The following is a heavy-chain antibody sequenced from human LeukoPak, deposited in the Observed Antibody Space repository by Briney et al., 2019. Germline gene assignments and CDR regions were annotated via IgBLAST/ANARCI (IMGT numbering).Heavy chain of an antibody. CDR2: TYYRSKWYY. Sequence: PSQTLSLTCAFSGDSVSSNNGAWNWVRQSPSRGLEWLGRTYYRSKWYYDYAVSLKGRITINPDTSNNQFSLQLNSVTPEDTAVYYCTRDEGNTGWYTFDYWGQGTLVTVSS. J-gene: IGHJ4*02. CDR1: GDSVSSNNGA. CDR3: TRDEGNTGWYTFDY. V-gene: IGHV6-1*01. D-gene: IGHD6-19*01.